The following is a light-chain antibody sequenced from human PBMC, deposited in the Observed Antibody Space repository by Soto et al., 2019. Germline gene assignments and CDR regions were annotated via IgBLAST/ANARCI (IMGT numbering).Light chain of an antibody. Sequence: DIQLTQSPSTLSASVGDRVTITCRASQSISTWLAWYQQKPGEAPNLLIYDASSVETGVPSRFSGSGSGTEFTLTISSLQPVDFATYYCQQYNSYHTFGQGTKLE. CDR1: QSISTW. CDR2: DAS. J-gene: IGKJ2*01. V-gene: IGKV1-5*01. CDR3: QQYNSYHT.